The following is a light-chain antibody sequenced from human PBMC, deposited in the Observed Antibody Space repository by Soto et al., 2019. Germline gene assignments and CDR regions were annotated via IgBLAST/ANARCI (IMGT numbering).Light chain of an antibody. CDR3: CSYAGGSTWV. J-gene: IGLJ3*02. V-gene: IGLV2-23*01. CDR1: SSDVGSYNL. CDR2: EGS. Sequence: QSVLTQPASVSGSAGRSITISCTGASSDVGSYNLVSWYQQHPGKAPKLMIYEGSKRPSGVSNRFSGSKSDNTASLTISGLQAEDESDYYCCSYAGGSTWVFGGGTKLTV.